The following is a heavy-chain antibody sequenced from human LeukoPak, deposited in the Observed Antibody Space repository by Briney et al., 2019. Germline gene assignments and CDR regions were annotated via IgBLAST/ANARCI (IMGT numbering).Heavy chain of an antibody. CDR1: GGSFSGYY. CDR3: ARGLHFFEY. CDR2: INHSGST. J-gene: IGHJ4*02. V-gene: IGHV4-34*01. D-gene: IGHD3-3*02. Sequence: SETLSLTCAVYGGSFSGYYWSWIRQPPGKGLEWIGEINHSGSTNYNPSLKSRVTISVDTSKNQFSLKLSSVTAADTAVYYCARGLHFFEYWGQGTLVTVSS.